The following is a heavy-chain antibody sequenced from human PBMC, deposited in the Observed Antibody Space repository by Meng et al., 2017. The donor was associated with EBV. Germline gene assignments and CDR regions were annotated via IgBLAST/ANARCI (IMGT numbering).Heavy chain of an antibody. V-gene: IGHV3-30-3*01. J-gene: IGHJ4*02. CDR3: ARERTGYYAEY. D-gene: IGHD3/OR15-3a*01. CDR1: GFTFSGYA. Sequence: QVQRVESGGGVVQPGRSLRLSCAASGFTFSGYAMHWVRQAPGKGLDWVAFISYDGSNEWYAGSVKGRFTISRDNSKNTLSLQMNSLRPEDTAIYYCARERTGYYAEYWGQGTLVTVFS. CDR2: ISYDGSNE.